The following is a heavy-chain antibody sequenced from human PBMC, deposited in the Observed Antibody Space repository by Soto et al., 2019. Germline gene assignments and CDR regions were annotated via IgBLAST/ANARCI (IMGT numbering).Heavy chain of an antibody. J-gene: IGHJ5*02. Sequence: GASVKVSCKASGYTFTSYYMHWVRQAPGQGLAWMGIINPNDGTTSYAQRFQGRLTMTRDASTSTFYMELSSLRSEDTAFYYCVRDRTTSHFDPWGQGTLGTVSS. CDR3: VRDRTTSHFDP. CDR2: INPNDGTT. V-gene: IGHV1-46*03. CDR1: GYTFTSYY.